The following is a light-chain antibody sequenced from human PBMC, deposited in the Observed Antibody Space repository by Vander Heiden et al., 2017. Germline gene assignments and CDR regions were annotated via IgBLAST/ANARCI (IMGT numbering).Light chain of an antibody. Sequence: EMGLPQSPGTLSLSPGERATLSCRASQSISSTYLAWYQQKPGQAPRLLIYGASSRATGIPDRFSGSGSGTDFTLTISRLEPDDFAVFYCQQYSDSLRTFGQGTKVEIK. J-gene: IGKJ1*01. V-gene: IGKV3-20*01. CDR3: QQYSDSLRT. CDR2: GAS. CDR1: QSISSTY.